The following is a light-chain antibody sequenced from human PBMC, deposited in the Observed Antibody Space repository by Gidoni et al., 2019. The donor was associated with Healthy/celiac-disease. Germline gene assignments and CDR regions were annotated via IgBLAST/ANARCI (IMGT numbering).Light chain of an antibody. Sequence: DIQMPQPPSSLSASVGDRVTITCRASQSISSYLNWYQQKPGKAPKLLIYDASSLQSGVPSRFSGSGSGTDFTLTISSLQPEDFATYYCQQSDSTPWTFGQGTKVEIK. J-gene: IGKJ1*01. CDR3: QQSDSTPWT. V-gene: IGKV1-39*01. CDR2: DAS. CDR1: QSISSY.